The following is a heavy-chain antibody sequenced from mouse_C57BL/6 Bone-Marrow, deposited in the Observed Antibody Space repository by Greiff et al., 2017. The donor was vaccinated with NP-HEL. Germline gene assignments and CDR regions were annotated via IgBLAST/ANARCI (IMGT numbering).Heavy chain of an antibody. CDR3: ARGDGYYSYYYAMDY. Sequence: VQLQQPGAELVKPGASVKMSCKASGYTFTSYWITWVKQRPGQGLEWIGDIYPGSGSTNYNEKFKSKATLTVDTSSSTAYMQLSSLTSEDSAVYYCARGDGYYSYYYAMDYWGQGTSVTVSS. D-gene: IGHD2-3*01. CDR1: GYTFTSYW. CDR2: IYPGSGST. J-gene: IGHJ4*01. V-gene: IGHV1-55*01.